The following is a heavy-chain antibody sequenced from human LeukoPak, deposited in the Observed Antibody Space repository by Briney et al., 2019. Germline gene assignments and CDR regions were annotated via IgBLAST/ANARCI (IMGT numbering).Heavy chain of an antibody. Sequence: ASVKVSCKASGYTFTSYGISWVRQAPGQGLEAMGWISAYNGNTNYAQKLQGRVTMTTDTSTSTAYMELRSLRSDDTAVYYCARYCSGGSCYPNDFDYWGQGTLVTVSS. CDR2: ISAYNGNT. D-gene: IGHD2-15*01. CDR1: GYTFTSYG. V-gene: IGHV1-18*01. J-gene: IGHJ4*02. CDR3: ARYCSGGSCYPNDFDY.